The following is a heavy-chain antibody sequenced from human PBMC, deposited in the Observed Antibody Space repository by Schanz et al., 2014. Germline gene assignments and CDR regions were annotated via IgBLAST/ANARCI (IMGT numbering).Heavy chain of an antibody. V-gene: IGHV3-23*04. Sequence: EVQLVESGGNLVQPGGSLRLSCATSGFTFSTYAMSWVRQAPGKGLEWVSGISGSGVITYYEDSVKGRFTISRDNSKNTLYLQMNSLRAEDTAIYYCAREGEWGYDPPRHWGQGTLVTVSS. CDR3: AREGEWGYDPPRH. J-gene: IGHJ4*02. D-gene: IGHD5-12*01. CDR2: ISGSGVIT. CDR1: GFTFSTYA.